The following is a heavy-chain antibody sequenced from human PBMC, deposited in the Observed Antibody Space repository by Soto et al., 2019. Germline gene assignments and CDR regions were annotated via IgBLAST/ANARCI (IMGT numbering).Heavy chain of an antibody. Sequence: SETLSLTCTVSGGSISSSSYYWGWIRQPPGKGLEWIGSIYYSGSTYYNPSLKSRVTISVDTSKNQFSLKLSSVTAADTAVYYCARHTSESVIVATTFDYWGQGTLVTVSS. CDR2: IYYSGST. V-gene: IGHV4-39*01. D-gene: IGHD5-12*01. J-gene: IGHJ4*02. CDR3: ARHTSESVIVATTFDY. CDR1: GGSISSSSYY.